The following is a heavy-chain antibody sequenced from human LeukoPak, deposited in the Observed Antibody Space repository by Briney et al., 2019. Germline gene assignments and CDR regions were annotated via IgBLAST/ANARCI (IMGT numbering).Heavy chain of an antibody. CDR1: GGSISSYY. CDR3: ARGYCSSTSCYTHNWFDP. CDR2: IYYSGST. Sequence: PSETLSLTCTVSGGSISSYYWSWIRQPPGKGLEWIGYIYYSGSTNYNPSLKSRVTISVDTSKNQFSLKLSSVTATDTAVYYCARGYCSSTSCYTHNWFDPWGQGTLVTVSS. D-gene: IGHD2-2*02. J-gene: IGHJ5*02. V-gene: IGHV4-59*01.